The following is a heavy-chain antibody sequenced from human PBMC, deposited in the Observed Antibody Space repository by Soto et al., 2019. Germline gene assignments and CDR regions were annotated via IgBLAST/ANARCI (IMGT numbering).Heavy chain of an antibody. CDR3: ARHRGAAQPYYFDY. V-gene: IGHV3-53*02. J-gene: IGHJ4*02. CDR2: IYSGGST. D-gene: IGHD6-6*01. CDR1: GFTVSSNY. Sequence: EVQLVETGGGLIQPGGSLRLSCAASGFTVSSNYMSWVRQAPGKGLEWVSVIYSGGSTYYADSVKGRFTISRDNSKNTLYLQMNSLRAEDTAVYYCARHRGAAQPYYFDYWCQGTLVTVSS.